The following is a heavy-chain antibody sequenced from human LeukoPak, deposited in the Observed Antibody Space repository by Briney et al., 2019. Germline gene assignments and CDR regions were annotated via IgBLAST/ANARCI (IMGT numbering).Heavy chain of an antibody. CDR2: IIPIFGTA. J-gene: IGHJ5*02. CDR1: GGTFSSYA. CDR3: ARDRANLHWFDP. V-gene: IGHV1-69*05. Sequence: ASVKVSCKASGGTFSSYAISWVRQAPGQGLEWMGRIIPIFGTANYAQKFQGRVTITTDEYTSTAYMELSRLRSEDTAVYYCARDRANLHWFDPWGQGTLVTVSS. D-gene: IGHD4/OR15-4a*01.